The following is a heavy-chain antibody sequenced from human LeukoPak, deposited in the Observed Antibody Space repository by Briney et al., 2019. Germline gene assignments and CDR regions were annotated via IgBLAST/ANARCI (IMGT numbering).Heavy chain of an antibody. CDR3: ARAPIVGATYFDY. V-gene: IGHV1-69*13. CDR1: GGTFSSNA. J-gene: IGHJ4*02. D-gene: IGHD1-26*01. Sequence: ASVKVSCKASGGTFSSNAISWVRQAPGQWLEWMGGIIPIFGTANYAQKFQGRVTITADESTSTAYMELSSLRSEDTAVYYCARAPIVGATYFDYWGQGTLVTVSS. CDR2: IIPIFGTA.